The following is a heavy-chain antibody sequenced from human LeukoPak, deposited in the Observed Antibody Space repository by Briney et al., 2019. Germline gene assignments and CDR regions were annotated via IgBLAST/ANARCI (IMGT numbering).Heavy chain of an antibody. CDR3: AKPYSSSLRDPFDY. CDR1: GFSLSNYG. CDR2: IQYDGSKT. J-gene: IGHJ4*02. D-gene: IGHD6-6*01. Sequence: PGGSLRLSCVASGFSLSNYGLHWVRQAPGKGLEWVAFIQYDGSKTYYADSVKGRFTITRDNSKNTLYLQMNSLRTEDTAVHYCAKPYSSSLRDPFDYWGQGALVTVSS. V-gene: IGHV3-30*02.